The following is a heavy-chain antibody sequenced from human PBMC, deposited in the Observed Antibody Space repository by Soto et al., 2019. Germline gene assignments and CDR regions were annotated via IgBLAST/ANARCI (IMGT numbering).Heavy chain of an antibody. D-gene: IGHD6-6*01. V-gene: IGHV5-51*01. Sequence: GESLKISRRGSGYSFPSYWIGWVRQMPGKGLEWRGIIYPLDSNIIYSPSCEGQATISAYNSISTAYLHWSSLQASDTAIYFCARRQKYYYALDVWGQGTTVTVSS. CDR3: ARRQKYYYALDV. CDR2: IYPLDSNI. CDR1: GYSFPSYW. J-gene: IGHJ6*02.